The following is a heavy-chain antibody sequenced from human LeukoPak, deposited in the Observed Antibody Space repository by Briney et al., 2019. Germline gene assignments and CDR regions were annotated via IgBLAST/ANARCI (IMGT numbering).Heavy chain of an antibody. CDR2: IIPIFGTA. CDR1: GGTFSSYA. V-gene: IGHV1-69*06. CDR3: ARTALPGPVDTAMDPDY. D-gene: IGHD5-18*01. Sequence: GASVKVSYKASGGTFSSYAIGWVRQAPGQGLEWMGGIIPIFGTANYAQKFQGRVTITADKSTSTAYMELSSLRSEDTAVYYCARTALPGPVDTAMDPDYWGQGTLVTVSS. J-gene: IGHJ4*02.